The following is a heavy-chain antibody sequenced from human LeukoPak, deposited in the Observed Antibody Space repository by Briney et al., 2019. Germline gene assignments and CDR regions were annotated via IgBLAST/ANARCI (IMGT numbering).Heavy chain of an antibody. CDR3: ARDYRNYGLDY. CDR2: ISSSSSYT. Sequence: GGSLRLSCAASGFTFSDYYMSWIRQAPGKGLEWISYISSSSSYTNYADSVRGRFTISRDNAKNTLYLQMNSLRAEDTAVYYCARDYRNYGLDYWGQGTLVTVSS. D-gene: IGHD4-17*01. J-gene: IGHJ4*02. CDR1: GFTFSDYY. V-gene: IGHV3-11*06.